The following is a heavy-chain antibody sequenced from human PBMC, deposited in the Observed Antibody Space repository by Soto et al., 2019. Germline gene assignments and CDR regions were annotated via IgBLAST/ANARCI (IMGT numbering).Heavy chain of an antibody. D-gene: IGHD3-22*01. V-gene: IGHV3-23*01. CDR3: AKDGPDYYDSSGPV. CDR2: ISGSGGST. CDR1: GFTFSRYA. J-gene: IGHJ4*02. Sequence: VGSLRLSCAASGFTFSRYAMNWVRQAPGKGLEWVSAISGSGGSTYYADSVKGRFTISRDNSKNTLYLQMNSLRAEDTAVYYCAKDGPDYYDSSGPVWGQGTLVTVSS.